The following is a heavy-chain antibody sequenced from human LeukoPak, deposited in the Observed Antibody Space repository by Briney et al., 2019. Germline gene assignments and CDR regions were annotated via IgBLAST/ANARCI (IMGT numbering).Heavy chain of an antibody. CDR3: ARDPGITMVRGVANGIPYYYMDV. D-gene: IGHD3-10*01. V-gene: IGHV1-2*02. CDR2: INPNSGGT. Sequence: ASVKVSCKASGYTFTGYYMHWVRQAPGQGLEWMGWINPNSGGTNYAQKFQGRVTMTRDTSISTAYMELSRLRSDDTAVYHCARDPGITMVRGVANGIPYYYMDVWGKGTTVTVSS. CDR1: GYTFTGYY. J-gene: IGHJ6*03.